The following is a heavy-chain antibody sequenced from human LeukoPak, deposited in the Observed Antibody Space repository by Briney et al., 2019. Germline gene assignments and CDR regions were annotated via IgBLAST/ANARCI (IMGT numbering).Heavy chain of an antibody. CDR1: GGSISRYY. D-gene: IGHD2-21*01. V-gene: IGHV4-59*01. Sequence: SETLSLTCTVSGGSISRYYWSLIRQPPGKGLEWIGYIYDSGSTNYNPSLKSRVTISVDTSKKQFSLNLSSVTSADTAVYDCARDYSDRVCNYYHYGMDVWGQGTTVTVSS. CDR3: ARDYSDRVCNYYHYGMDV. CDR2: IYDSGST. J-gene: IGHJ6*02.